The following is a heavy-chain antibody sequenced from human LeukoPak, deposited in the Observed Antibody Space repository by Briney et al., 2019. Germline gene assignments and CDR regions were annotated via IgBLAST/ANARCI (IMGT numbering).Heavy chain of an antibody. Sequence: GGSLRLSCAAPGFTFSSYAMHWVRQAPGKGLEWVAVISYDGSNKYYADSVKGRFTISRDNSKNTLYLQMNSLRAEDTAVYYCARESAFDIWGQGTMVTVSS. CDR3: ARESAFDI. V-gene: IGHV3-30*04. CDR1: GFTFSSYA. CDR2: ISYDGSNK. J-gene: IGHJ3*02.